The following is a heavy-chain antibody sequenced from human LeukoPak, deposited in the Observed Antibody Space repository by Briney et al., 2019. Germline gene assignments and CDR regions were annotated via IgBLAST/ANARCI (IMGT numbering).Heavy chain of an antibody. V-gene: IGHV4-34*01. Sequence: SETLSLTCAVYGGSFSGYYWSWIRQPPGKGLEWIGEINHSGSTNYNPSLKSRVTISVDTSKNQFSLKLSSVTAADTAVYYCASLSGYDAFDYWGQGTLVTVSS. D-gene: IGHD5-12*01. J-gene: IGHJ4*02. CDR3: ASLSGYDAFDY. CDR1: GGSFSGYY. CDR2: INHSGST.